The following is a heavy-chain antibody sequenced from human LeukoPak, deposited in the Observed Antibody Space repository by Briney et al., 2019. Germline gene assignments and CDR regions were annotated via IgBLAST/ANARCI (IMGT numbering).Heavy chain of an antibody. CDR2: IYTSGST. V-gene: IGHV4-61*02. J-gene: IGHJ4*02. D-gene: IGHD5-18*01. CDR1: GGSISSGSYY. Sequence: NTSETLSLTCTLSGGSISSGSYYWSWLRQPAGKGLEWIGRIYTSGSTNYNPSPESRVTMSVDTSKYQCSLKLTSVTAADTAVYYCARVKLSHGYSYGYNPYYFDYWGQGTLVTVSS. CDR3: ARVKLSHGYSYGYNPYYFDY.